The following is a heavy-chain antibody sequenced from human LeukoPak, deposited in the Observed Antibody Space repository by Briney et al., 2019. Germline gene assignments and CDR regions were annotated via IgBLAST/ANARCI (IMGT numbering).Heavy chain of an antibody. Sequence: SETLSLTCTVSGGSISYYYWSWIRQSPGKGLEWIGYIYYSGTTNYNPSLKSRVTISVDTSKNQFSLKLSSVTAADTAVYYCARAGITIFGVVKGAFDIWGQGTMVTVSS. J-gene: IGHJ3*02. V-gene: IGHV4-59*12. D-gene: IGHD3-3*01. CDR3: ARAGITIFGVVKGAFDI. CDR1: GGSISYYY. CDR2: IYYSGTT.